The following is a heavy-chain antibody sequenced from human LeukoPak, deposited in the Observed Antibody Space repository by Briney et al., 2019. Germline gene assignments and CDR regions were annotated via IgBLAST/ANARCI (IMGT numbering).Heavy chain of an antibody. CDR3: ARDLDYGSGDPSVYYYYYGMDV. V-gene: IGHV3-21*01. CDR1: GFTFSSYS. CDR2: ISSSSSYI. D-gene: IGHD3-10*01. J-gene: IGHJ6*02. Sequence: GGSLRLSCAASGFTFSSYSMNWVRQAPGKGLVWVSSISSSSSYIYYADSVKGRFTISRDNAKNSLYLQMNSLRAEDTAVYYCARDLDYGSGDPSVYYYYYGMDVWGQGTTVTVSS.